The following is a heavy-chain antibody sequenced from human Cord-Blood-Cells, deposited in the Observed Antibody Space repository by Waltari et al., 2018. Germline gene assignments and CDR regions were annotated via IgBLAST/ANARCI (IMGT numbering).Heavy chain of an antibody. V-gene: IGHV1-2*02. CDR2: SNPNSGGT. CDR3: ARPTGTTTNDFDY. CDR1: GYTFTVYY. J-gene: IGHJ4*02. D-gene: IGHD1-1*01. Sequence: QVQLVQSGAEVKKPGASVKVSCKASGYTFTVYYMHWVLQAPGQGLEWMGWSNPNSGGTNYAQKFQGRVTMTRDTSISTAYMELSRLRSDDTAVYYCARPTGTTTNDFDYWGQGTLVTVSS.